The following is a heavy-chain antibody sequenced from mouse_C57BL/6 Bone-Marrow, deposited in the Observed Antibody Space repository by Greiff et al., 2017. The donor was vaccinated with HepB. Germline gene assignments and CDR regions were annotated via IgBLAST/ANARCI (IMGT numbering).Heavy chain of an antibody. J-gene: IGHJ3*01. Sequence: VQLQQPGAELVKPGASVKLSCKASGYTFTSYWMHWVKQRPGRGLEWIGRIDPNSGGTKYNEKFKSKATLTVDKPSSTAYMQLSSLTSEDSAVYYGARSEFITTVVEAFAYWGQGTLVTVSA. CDR3: ARSEFITTVVEAFAY. D-gene: IGHD1-1*01. CDR2: IDPNSGGT. CDR1: GYTFTSYW. V-gene: IGHV1-72*01.